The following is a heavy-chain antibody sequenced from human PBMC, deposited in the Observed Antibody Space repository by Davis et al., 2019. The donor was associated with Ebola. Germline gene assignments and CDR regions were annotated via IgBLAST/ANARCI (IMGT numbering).Heavy chain of an antibody. D-gene: IGHD1-7*01. CDR2: IYYSGST. CDR1: GGSISSYY. J-gene: IGHJ5*02. CDR3: AGTTRERWFDP. Sequence: GSLRLSCTVSGGSISSYYWSWIRQPPGKGLEWIGYIYYSGSTNYNPSLKSRVTISVDTSKNQFSLKLSSVTAADTAVYYCAGTTRERWFDPWGQGTLVTVSS. V-gene: IGHV4-59*01.